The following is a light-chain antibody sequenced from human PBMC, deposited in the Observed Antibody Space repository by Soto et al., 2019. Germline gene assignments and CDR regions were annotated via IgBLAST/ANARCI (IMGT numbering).Light chain of an antibody. CDR1: QSVSTN. CDR2: GAS. J-gene: IGKJ4*01. CDR3: QQYNNWPLT. V-gene: IGKV3-15*01. Sequence: EIVMTQSPVTLSVSPGERATLSCRASQSVSTNLVWYQQKPGQAPRLLIYGASTRATDIPARFSGSGSGTEFTLTIGSLQSEDFAVYYCQQYNNWPLTFGGGTKVDIK.